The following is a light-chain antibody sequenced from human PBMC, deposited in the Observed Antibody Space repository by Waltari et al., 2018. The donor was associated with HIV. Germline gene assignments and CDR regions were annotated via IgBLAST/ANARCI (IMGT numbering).Light chain of an antibody. J-gene: IGLJ2*01. CDR3: GTWDTSLSAGV. Sequence: QSVLTQPPAVSAAPGHTVTLSCSCSSSNIAHTYVSWYQQLPGTAPKLLIYDKNRRSSGIPDRFSGSKSGTSATLAIAGLQTGDEADYYCGTWDTSLSAGVFGGGTKVTVL. V-gene: IGLV1-51*01. CDR1: SSNIAHTY. CDR2: DKN.